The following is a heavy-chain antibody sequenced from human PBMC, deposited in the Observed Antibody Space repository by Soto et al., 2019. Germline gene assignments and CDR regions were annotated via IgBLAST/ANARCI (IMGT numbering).Heavy chain of an antibody. CDR1: GGSVSSGSYY. V-gene: IGHV4-61*01. Sequence: KTSETLSLTCTVSGGSVSSGSYYWSWIRQPPGKGLEWIGYIYYSGSTNYNPSLKSRVTIAVDTSKNQFSLKLSSVTAADPAVYYCARDWGYCSSTSCPNWFDPWGQGTLVTVS. J-gene: IGHJ5*02. CDR3: ARDWGYCSSTSCPNWFDP. D-gene: IGHD2-2*01. CDR2: IYYSGST.